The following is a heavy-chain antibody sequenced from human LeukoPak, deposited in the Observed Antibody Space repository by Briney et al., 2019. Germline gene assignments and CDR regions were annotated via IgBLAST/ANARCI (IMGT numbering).Heavy chain of an antibody. CDR2: ISRSGSYI. D-gene: IGHD3-3*01. J-gene: IGHJ6*03. V-gene: IGHV3-21*01. CDR3: ARGDYDFWSNYYYYYMDV. Sequence: GRSLRLSCSGPGFDITAYTVTWVRQVPGKSLEWVSSISRSGSYIHYAPSVKGRFTISRDNAKNTLYLQMNSLRAEDTAVYYCARGDYDFWSNYYYYYMDVWGKGTTVTVSS. CDR1: GFDITAYT.